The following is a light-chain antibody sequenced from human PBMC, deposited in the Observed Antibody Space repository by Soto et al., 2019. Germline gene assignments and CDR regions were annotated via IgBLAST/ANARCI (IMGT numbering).Light chain of an antibody. V-gene: IGKV3-15*01. CDR3: QHYNDWPS. Sequence: EIALTQSPGTLSLSPGERATLSCRASQDVGGYLSWFQQKPGQAPRLLIYDASTRATGIPARFSGSGSGTEFTLTISSLQSEDFAVYYCQHYNDWPSFGLGTKVDIK. CDR1: QDVGGY. J-gene: IGKJ1*01. CDR2: DAS.